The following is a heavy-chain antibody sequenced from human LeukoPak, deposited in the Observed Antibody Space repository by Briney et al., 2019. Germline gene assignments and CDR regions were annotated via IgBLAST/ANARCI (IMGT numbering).Heavy chain of an antibody. D-gene: IGHD3-22*01. CDR1: GGSISSGDYY. V-gene: IGHV4-30-4*01. CDR3: ARVPITYYYDSSGYYSEFYFDN. CDR2: IYYSGST. Sequence: PSQTLSLTCTVSGGSISSGDYYWSWIRQPPGKGLEWIGYIYYSGSTYYNPSLKSRVTISVDTSKNQFSLKLTSVTAADTAVYYCARVPITYYYDSSGYYSEFYFDNWGQGTLVTVSS. J-gene: IGHJ4*02.